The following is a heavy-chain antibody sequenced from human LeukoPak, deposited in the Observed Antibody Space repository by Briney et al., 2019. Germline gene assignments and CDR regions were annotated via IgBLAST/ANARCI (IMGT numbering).Heavy chain of an antibody. V-gene: IGHV3-48*04. Sequence: GGSLRLSCAASGFTFSSYSMNWVRQAPGKGLEWVSYISSSSSTIYYADSVKGRFTISRDNAKNSLYLQMNSLRAEDTAVYYCARDEVVCSSTNCYFVRWGQGTLVTVSS. D-gene: IGHD2-2*01. J-gene: IGHJ5*02. CDR2: ISSSSSTI. CDR1: GFTFSSYS. CDR3: ARDEVVCSSTNCYFVR.